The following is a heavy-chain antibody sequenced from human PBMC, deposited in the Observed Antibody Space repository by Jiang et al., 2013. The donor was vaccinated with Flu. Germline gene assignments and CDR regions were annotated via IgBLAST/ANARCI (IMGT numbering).Heavy chain of an antibody. CDR3: ARGIAAAAMYYFDY. J-gene: IGHJ4*02. CDR1: GFTFSSYG. Sequence: VQLVESGGGVVQPGRSLRLSCAASGFTFSSYGMHWVRQAPGKGLEWVALIWYDGSNKYYADSVKGRFTISRDNSKNTLSLQMDSLRAEDTAVYYCARGIAAAAMYYFDYCGQG. CDR2: IWYDGSNK. V-gene: IGHV3-33*01. D-gene: IGHD6-13*01.